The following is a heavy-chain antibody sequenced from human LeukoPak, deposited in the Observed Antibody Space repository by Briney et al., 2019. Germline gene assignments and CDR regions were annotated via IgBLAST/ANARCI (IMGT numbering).Heavy chain of an antibody. V-gene: IGHV3-48*01. CDR1: GFTFSSYS. CDR3: AKDSLAIVGARAPLDY. D-gene: IGHD1-26*01. Sequence: GGSLRLSCAASGFTFSSYSMNWVRQAPGKGLEWVSYISSSSGTIYYADSVKGRFTISRDNSKNTLYLQMNSLRAEDTAVYYCAKDSLAIVGARAPLDYWGQGTLVTVSS. CDR2: ISSSSGTI. J-gene: IGHJ4*02.